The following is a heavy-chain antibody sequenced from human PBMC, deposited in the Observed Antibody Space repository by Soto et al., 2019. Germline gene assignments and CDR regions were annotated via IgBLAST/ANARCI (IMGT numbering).Heavy chain of an antibody. V-gene: IGHV4-39*01. CDR2: RYYSGST. CDR1: GGSIXXCRYK. J-gene: IGHJ6*02. Sequence: PSETLSLTCTVSGGSIXXCRYKGGWRRQPPGKGREGVGSRYYSGSTYDNPSLKSRVTISVDTSKNQCSRKLSSVTAADTAVYYCARHVDGGSYYYYYYYGMDVWGQGTTVTVSS. D-gene: IGHD1-26*01. CDR3: ARHVDGGSYYYYYYYGMDV.